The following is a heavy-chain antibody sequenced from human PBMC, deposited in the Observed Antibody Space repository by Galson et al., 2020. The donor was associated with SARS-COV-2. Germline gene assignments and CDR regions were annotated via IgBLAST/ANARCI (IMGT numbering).Heavy chain of an antibody. V-gene: IGHV1-18*01. CDR2: ISAYNGNT. Sequence: ASVKVSCKASGYTFTSYGISWVRQAPGQGLEWMGWISAYNGNTNYAQKLQGRVTMTTDTSTSTAYMELRSLRSDDTAVYYCARDGGGGWELQLSFGELLFPYFDYWGQGTLVTVSS. CDR3: ARDGGGGWELQLSFGELLFPYFDY. D-gene: IGHD3-10*01. J-gene: IGHJ4*02. CDR1: GYTFTSYG.